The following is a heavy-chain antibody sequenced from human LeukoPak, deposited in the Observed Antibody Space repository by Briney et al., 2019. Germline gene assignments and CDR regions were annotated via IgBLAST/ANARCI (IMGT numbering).Heavy chain of an antibody. CDR2: IFSGGNTI. J-gene: IGHJ6*02. V-gene: IGHV3-11*01. Sequence: PGGSLRLSCAASGFTFSDHYMSWIRQTPGKGLEWVSYIFSGGNTIYYADSVKGRFTISRDNAKNSVYLQMNSLRAEDTAVYYCARDRTYYYDSSGYYRRYYYYGMDVWGQGTTVTVSS. CDR1: GFTFSDHY. D-gene: IGHD3-22*01. CDR3: ARDRTYYYDSSGYYRRYYYYGMDV.